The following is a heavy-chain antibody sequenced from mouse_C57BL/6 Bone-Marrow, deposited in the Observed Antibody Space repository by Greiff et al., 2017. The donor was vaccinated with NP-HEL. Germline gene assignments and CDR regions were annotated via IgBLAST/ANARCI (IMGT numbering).Heavy chain of an antibody. Sequence: EVQRVESGGDLVKPGGSLKLSCAASGFTFSSYGMSWVRQTPDKRLEWVATISGGGSSTYYPDSVKGRFTISRDNAKNTLYLQISSLKSEDTAMYYCARHRGYTFAYWGQGTLVTVSA. D-gene: IGHD2-2*01. CDR2: ISGGGSST. V-gene: IGHV5-6*01. J-gene: IGHJ3*01. CDR1: GFTFSSYG. CDR3: ARHRGYTFAY.